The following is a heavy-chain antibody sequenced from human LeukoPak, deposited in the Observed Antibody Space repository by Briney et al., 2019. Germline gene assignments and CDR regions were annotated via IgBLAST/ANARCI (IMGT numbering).Heavy chain of an antibody. CDR2: VGATNSDT. CDR1: GISFNKDS. D-gene: IGHD1-26*01. J-gene: IGHJ4*02. CDR3: ATHDRTVGIF. Sequence: GSPRLSCATSGISFNKDSINLPRPPPGKGLEWVSGVGATNSDTSYAESVRGRFSISRDNSRNTAYLEMKYLRAEDTGVYYCATHDRTVGIFWGQGTLVTVSS. V-gene: IGHV3-23*01.